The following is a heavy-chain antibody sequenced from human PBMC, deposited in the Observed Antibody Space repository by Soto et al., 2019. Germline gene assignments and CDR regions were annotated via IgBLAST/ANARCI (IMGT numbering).Heavy chain of an antibody. CDR3: ARCSVDTLDSIGFYAY. CDR2: INHSGGT. V-gene: IGHV4-34*01. D-gene: IGHD3-22*01. CDR1: GGSFSGHY. J-gene: IGHJ4*02. Sequence: SETLSLTCAVYGGSFSGHYWSLIRQRPGKGLEWIWEINHSGGTSYNPSLKSRVTISVDTSKSQFSLKLTSVTAADRAVYYCARCSVDTLDSIGFYAYWGQGTTVTVSS.